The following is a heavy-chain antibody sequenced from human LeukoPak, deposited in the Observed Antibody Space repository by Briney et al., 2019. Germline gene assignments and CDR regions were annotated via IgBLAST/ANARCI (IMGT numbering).Heavy chain of an antibody. V-gene: IGHV3-21*04. CDR2: ISSSSSYI. CDR1: GFTFSTYT. J-gene: IGHJ4*02. D-gene: IGHD3-3*01. CDR3: AKALPFWSGYLMFDY. Sequence: PGGSLRLSCAASGFTFSTYTMNWVRQAPGKGLEWVSSISSSSSYIYYADSVKGRFTISRDNSKNTLYLQMNSLRAEDTAVYYCAKALPFWSGYLMFDYWGQGTLVTVSS.